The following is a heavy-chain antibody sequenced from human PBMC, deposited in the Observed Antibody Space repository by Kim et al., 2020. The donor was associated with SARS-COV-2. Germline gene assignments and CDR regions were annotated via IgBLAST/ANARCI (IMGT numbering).Heavy chain of an antibody. CDR1: GFTFSTYA. CDR2: TSYCGTNR. CDR3: VRDRGSAAGSFDS. D-gene: IGHD6-13*01. J-gene: IGHJ4*02. V-gene: IGHV3-30-3*01. Sequence: GGSLRLSCAASGFTFSTYAIHWVRQAPGKGLEWVAVTSYCGTNRNYVESVKGRFTISRDNSKNTVYLEMNSLRPEDTGVYLCVRDRGSAAGSFDSWGQGTLVTVSS.